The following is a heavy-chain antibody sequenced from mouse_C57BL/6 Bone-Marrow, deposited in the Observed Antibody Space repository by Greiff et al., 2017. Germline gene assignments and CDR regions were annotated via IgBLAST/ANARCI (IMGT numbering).Heavy chain of an antibody. CDR2: IDPEDGET. D-gene: IGHD2-4*01. V-gene: IGHV14-2*01. CDR1: GFNIKDYY. J-gene: IGHJ2*01. CDR3: AGGDYDVKYYFDY. Sequence: VQLQQSGAELVKPGASVKLSCTASGFNIKDYYMPWVKQRTEQGLEWIGRIDPEDGETKYAPTFQGKATITADTSSNTAYLQLSSLTSEDTAVYYCAGGDYDVKYYFDYWGQGTTLTVSS.